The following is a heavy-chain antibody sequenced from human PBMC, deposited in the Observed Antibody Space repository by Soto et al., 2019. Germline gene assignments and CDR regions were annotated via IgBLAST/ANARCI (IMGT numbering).Heavy chain of an antibody. Sequence: QVHLVQSGAEVKKRGASVKVSCKASGYTITNYDIKWVRQAPEQGLEWMGWISTYTGNTIYAQKLQGRVTMTTDTSTSTAYMELRSLRSDDTAVYYCARGYYYGSGRPTPGGMDVWGQGTTVTVSS. V-gene: IGHV1-18*01. D-gene: IGHD3-10*01. J-gene: IGHJ6*02. CDR2: ISTYTGNT. CDR1: GYTITNYD. CDR3: ARGYYYGSGRPTPGGMDV.